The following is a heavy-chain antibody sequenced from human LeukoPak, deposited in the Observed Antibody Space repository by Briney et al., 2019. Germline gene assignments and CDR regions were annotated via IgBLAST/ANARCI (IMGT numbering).Heavy chain of an antibody. V-gene: IGHV1-46*01. CDR2: INPSGGST. D-gene: IGHD2-15*01. Sequence: ASVKVSCKASGYTFTSYYMHWVRQAPGQGLEWMGIINPSGGSTSYAQKLQGRVTMTRDTSTSTVYMELSSLRSQDTAVYYCASTGYCSGGSCYAGTDAFDIWGQGTMVTVSS. CDR1: GYTFTSYY. CDR3: ASTGYCSGGSCYAGTDAFDI. J-gene: IGHJ3*02.